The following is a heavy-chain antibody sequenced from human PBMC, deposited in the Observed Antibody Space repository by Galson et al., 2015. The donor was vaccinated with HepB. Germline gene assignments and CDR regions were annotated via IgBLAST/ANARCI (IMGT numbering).Heavy chain of an antibody. V-gene: IGHV3-7*03. D-gene: IGHD1-7*01. J-gene: IGHJ4*02. Sequence: SLRLSCAVSGFTFSNYWMSWVRQAPGKGLEWVANIKKDEREKYYVDSVKGRFTISRDNAKNSLYLQMNSLRAEDTAVYYCARSDLNWNYPHDNWGQGTLVTVSS. CDR1: GFTFSNYW. CDR3: ARSDLNWNYPHDN. CDR2: IKKDEREK.